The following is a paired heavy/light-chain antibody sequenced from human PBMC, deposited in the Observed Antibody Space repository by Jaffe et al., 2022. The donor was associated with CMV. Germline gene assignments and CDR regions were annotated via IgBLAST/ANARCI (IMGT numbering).Light chain of an antibody. J-gene: IGKJ4*01. CDR3: QLFNRILT. CDR2: DAS. Sequence: AIQLTQSPSSLSAYVGDRVTITCRASQGIGSDLAWYQQKPGKAPKLLIYDASTLESGVPSRFSGSGSGTDFTLTISSLQPEDFATYYCQLFNRILTFGGGTKVEIK. CDR1: QGIGSD. V-gene: IGKV1-13*02.
Heavy chain of an antibody. D-gene: IGHD2-2*01. CDR3: ARSAYCSSSSCFGYYYYYMDV. V-gene: IGHV3-48*03. CDR2: ISSDGGTI. CDR1: GFTLSSYE. Sequence: EVQLVESGGGLVQSGGSLRLSCAASGFTLSSYEMNWVRQAPGKGLEWVSYISSDGGTIYHADSVKGRFTISRDNAKNSLYLQMNSLRAEDTAVYYCARSAYCSSSSCFGYYYYYMDVWGKGTTVTVSS. J-gene: IGHJ6*03.